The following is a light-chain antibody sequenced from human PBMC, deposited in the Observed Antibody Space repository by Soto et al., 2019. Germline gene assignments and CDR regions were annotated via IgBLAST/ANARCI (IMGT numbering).Light chain of an antibody. CDR1: QSVSSSY. Sequence: EIVLTQSPGTLSLSPGERVTLSCRASQSVSSSYLAWYQQKPGQAPRLLIYGASSRATGTPDRFSGSGSGTDFTLTISRLEAEDFAVYYCQQYDRSPTWTFGQGTKV. CDR3: QQYDRSPTWT. CDR2: GAS. J-gene: IGKJ1*01. V-gene: IGKV3-20*01.